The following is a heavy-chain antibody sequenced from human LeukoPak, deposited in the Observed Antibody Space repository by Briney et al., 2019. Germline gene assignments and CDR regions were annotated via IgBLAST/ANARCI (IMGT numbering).Heavy chain of an antibody. CDR1: GFTFSSYA. CDR3: AKDLIAAAGGYYYYYMDV. V-gene: IGHV3-30-3*01. D-gene: IGHD6-13*01. Sequence: GGSLRLSRAASGFTFSSYAMHWVRQAPGKGLEWVAVISYDGSNKYYADSVKGRFTISRDNSKNTLYLQMNSLRAEDTAVYYCAKDLIAAAGGYYYYYMDVWGKGTTVTVSS. J-gene: IGHJ6*03. CDR2: ISYDGSNK.